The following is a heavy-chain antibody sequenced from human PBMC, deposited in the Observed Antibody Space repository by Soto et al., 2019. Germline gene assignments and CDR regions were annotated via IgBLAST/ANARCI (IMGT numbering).Heavy chain of an antibody. CDR3: ARRVAYYYYGMDV. J-gene: IGHJ6*02. V-gene: IGHV4-34*01. CDR2: INHSGST. Sequence: PETLSLTCAVYGGSFSGYYWSWIRQPPGKGLEWIGEINHSGSTNYNPSLKSRVTISVDTSKNQFSLKLSSVTAADTAVYYCARRVAYYYYGMDVWGQGTTVTVSS. D-gene: IGHD2-21*01. CDR1: GGSFSGYY.